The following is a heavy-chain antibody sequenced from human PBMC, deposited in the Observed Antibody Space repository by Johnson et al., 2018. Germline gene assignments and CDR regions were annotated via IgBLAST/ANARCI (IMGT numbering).Heavy chain of an antibody. V-gene: IGHV3-15*07. Sequence: VQLVESGGGLVKPGGSLRLSCAASGFSFSSYGMHWVRQAPGKGLEWVGRINSTTDGGTTDYAAPVKGRFTISRDDSKNTLYLQMNSLNTEDTAVYYCNTVRGSYYPSYYYYYMDVWGKGTTFTVS. J-gene: IGHJ6*03. CDR1: GFSFSSYG. CDR2: INSTTDGGTT. CDR3: NTVRGSYYPSYYYYYMDV. D-gene: IGHD1-26*01.